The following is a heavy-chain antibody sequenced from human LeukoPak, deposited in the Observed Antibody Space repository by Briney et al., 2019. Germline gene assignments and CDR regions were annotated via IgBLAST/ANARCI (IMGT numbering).Heavy chain of an antibody. CDR1: GFTFSSYW. D-gene: IGHD6-6*01. J-gene: IGHJ6*03. CDR2: INSDGSST. CDR3: ARDGEYSSSSLRYYYYMDV. Sequence: PGRSLRLSCAASGFTFSSYWMHWVRQAPGTGLVWVSRINSDGSSTSYADSVKGRFTISRDNAKNTLYLQMNSLRAEDTAVYYCARDGEYSSSSLRYYYYMDVWGKGTTVTVSS. V-gene: IGHV3-74*01.